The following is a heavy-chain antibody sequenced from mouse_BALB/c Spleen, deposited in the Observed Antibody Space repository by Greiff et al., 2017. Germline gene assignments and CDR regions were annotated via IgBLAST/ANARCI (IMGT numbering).Heavy chain of an antibody. CDR2: ISYDGSN. CDR3: ARNYGYDVAWFAY. J-gene: IGHJ3*01. CDR1: GYSITSGYY. D-gene: IGHD2-2*01. Sequence: EVQLQQSGPGLVKPSQSLSLTCSVTGYSITSGYYWTWIRQFPGNQLEWMGYISYDGSNNYNPSLKNRISITRDTSKNQFFLKLKSVTTEDTATYDCARNYGYDVAWFAYWGQGTLGTVSA. V-gene: IGHV3-6*02.